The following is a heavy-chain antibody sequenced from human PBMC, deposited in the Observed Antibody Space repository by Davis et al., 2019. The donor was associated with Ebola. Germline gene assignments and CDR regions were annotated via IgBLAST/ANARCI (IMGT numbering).Heavy chain of an antibody. J-gene: IGHJ6*02. CDR3: AKDRVTIFGVVYYGMDV. Sequence: HTGGSLRLSCAASGFTFDTFWMHWVRQAPGKGLVWVSRINSDGSSTSYADSVKGRFTISRDNAKNTLYLQMNSLRAEDTAVYYCAKDRVTIFGVVYYGMDVWGQGTTVTVSS. CDR2: INSDGSST. D-gene: IGHD3-3*01. V-gene: IGHV3-74*01. CDR1: GFTFDTFW.